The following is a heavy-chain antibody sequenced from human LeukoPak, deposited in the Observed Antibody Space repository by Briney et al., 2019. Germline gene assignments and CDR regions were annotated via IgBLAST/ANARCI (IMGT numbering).Heavy chain of an antibody. J-gene: IGHJ4*02. D-gene: IGHD3-16*01. CDR2: ISWNSGSI. V-gene: IGHV3-9*01. CDR3: AKQGVDY. CDR1: GFTFDDYA. Sequence: GGSLRLSCAASGFTFDDYAMHWVRQAPGKGLEWVSGISWNSGSIGYADSVKGRFTISRDNAKNSLYLQMNSLRAEDTAVYYCAKQGVDYWGQGTLVTVSS.